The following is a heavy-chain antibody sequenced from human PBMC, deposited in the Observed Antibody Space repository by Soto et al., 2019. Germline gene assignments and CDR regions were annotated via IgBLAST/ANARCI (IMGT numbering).Heavy chain of an antibody. J-gene: IGHJ2*01. D-gene: IGHD5-18*01. CDR1: GGTISSSSYY. CDR3: ARSAIATHWFFDL. Sequence: SETLSLTCSVSGGTISSSSYYWGWIRQAPGKGLEWLATIYYTGYTYHNPSRKSHVTISVDTSKDQFPLELTSVTAADTALYYCARSAIATHWFFDLWGRGTLVTVSS. CDR2: IYYTGYT. V-gene: IGHV4-39*01.